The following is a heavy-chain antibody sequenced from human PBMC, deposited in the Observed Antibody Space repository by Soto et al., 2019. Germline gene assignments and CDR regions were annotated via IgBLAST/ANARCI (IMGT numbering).Heavy chain of an antibody. D-gene: IGHD5-12*01. CDR2: IYPGDSDT. Sequence: PGESLKISCKASGYSFTTYWIGWVRQMPGKGLEWMGIIYPGDSDTKYSPSLQGQVTISADTSISTAYLQWTSLRAEDTALYYCARVDRRGYSGYDPPPYYYYGMDLWGQGTTVTVSS. CDR3: ARVDRRGYSGYDPPPYYYYGMDL. J-gene: IGHJ6*02. V-gene: IGHV5-51*01. CDR1: GYSFTTYW.